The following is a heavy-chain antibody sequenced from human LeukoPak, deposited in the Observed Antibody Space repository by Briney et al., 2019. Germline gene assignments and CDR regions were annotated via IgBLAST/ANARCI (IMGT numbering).Heavy chain of an antibody. CDR3: ARVELGWLLLRRKGFDP. V-gene: IGHV4-61*02. J-gene: IGHJ5*02. CDR1: GDSISSGDYY. CDR2: ISSSGST. D-gene: IGHD3-22*01. Sequence: SETLSLTCTVSGDSISSGDYYWSWIRQPAGKGLEWIGRISSSGSTNYNPSLKSRVTISVDTSKNQFSLKLSSVTAADTAVYYCARVELGWLLLRRKGFDPWGQGTLVTVSS.